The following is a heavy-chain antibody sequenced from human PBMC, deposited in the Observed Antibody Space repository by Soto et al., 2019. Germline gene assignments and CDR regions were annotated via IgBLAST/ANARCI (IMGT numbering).Heavy chain of an antibody. CDR3: ARGLRTGNYGMAV. CDR1: GGIFNYYA. CDR2: VIPMFAPL. D-gene: IGHD2-15*01. Sequence: SVMVSCKASGGIFNYYAISWVRPAPGQGPEWMGGVIPMFAPLNYAQKFQDRVTIAVDESTSTAYMELTSLRSEDTALYYCARGLRTGNYGMAVWGQGATVAGSS. J-gene: IGHJ6*02. V-gene: IGHV1-69*13.